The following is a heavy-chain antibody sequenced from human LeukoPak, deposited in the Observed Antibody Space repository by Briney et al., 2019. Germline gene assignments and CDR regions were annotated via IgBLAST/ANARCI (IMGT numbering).Heavy chain of an antibody. Sequence: GASVKVSCKTSGYSFADYYMHWVRQAPGQGLEWMGWMNPNSGNTGYAQKFQGRVTMTRNTSISTAYMELSSLRSEDTAVYYCARVSLYGGYARLGRGYYGMDVWGQGTTVTVSS. V-gene: IGHV1-8*02. CDR1: GYSFADYY. J-gene: IGHJ6*02. D-gene: IGHD5-12*01. CDR2: MNPNSGNT. CDR3: ARVSLYGGYARLGRGYYGMDV.